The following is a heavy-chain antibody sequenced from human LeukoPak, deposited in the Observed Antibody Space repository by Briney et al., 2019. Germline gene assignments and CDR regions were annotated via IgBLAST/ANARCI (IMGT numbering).Heavy chain of an antibody. Sequence: GGSPRLSCVASGFTFSNYAMTWVRQAPGKGLEWLSYISGNTTTMYYADSVKGRFSISRDNAKNSLYLQMNSLRAEDTAVYYCARAGGYTYGYRDYWGQGILVTVSS. CDR1: GFTFSNYA. CDR3: ARAGGYTYGYRDY. CDR2: ISGNTTTM. V-gene: IGHV3-48*01. J-gene: IGHJ4*02. D-gene: IGHD5-18*01.